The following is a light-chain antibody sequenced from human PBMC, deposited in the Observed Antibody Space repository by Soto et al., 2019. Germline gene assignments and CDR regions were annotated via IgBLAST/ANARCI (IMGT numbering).Light chain of an antibody. J-gene: IGKJ5*01. CDR3: QQYDDLPIT. V-gene: IGKV1-33*01. CDR1: QDISHY. CDR2: DAS. Sequence: DIQMTQSPSSLSASVGDTVTITCQASQDISHYLNWYQQKPGKALKLLIYDASNLHPRLPSRFRGSGSGTEFSFSITSLQPEDVATYYCQQYDDLPITFGQGTRLEIK.